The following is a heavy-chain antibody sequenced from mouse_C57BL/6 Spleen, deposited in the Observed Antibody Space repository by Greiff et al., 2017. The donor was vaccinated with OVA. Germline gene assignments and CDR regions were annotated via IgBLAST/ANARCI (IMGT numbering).Heavy chain of an antibody. CDR3: ARGIYYYGTRYFDV. D-gene: IGHD1-1*01. J-gene: IGHJ1*03. CDR2: IYWDDDK. CDR1: GFSLSTSGMG. V-gene: IGHV8-12*01. Sequence: ESGPGILQSSQTLSLTCSFSGFSLSTSGMGVSWIRQPSGKGLEWLAHIYWDDDKRYNPSLKSRLTISKDTSRNQVFLKITSVDTADTATYYCARGIYYYGTRYFDVWGTGTTVTVSS.